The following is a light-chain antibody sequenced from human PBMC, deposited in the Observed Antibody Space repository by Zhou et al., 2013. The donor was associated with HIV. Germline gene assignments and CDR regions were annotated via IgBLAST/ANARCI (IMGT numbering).Light chain of an antibody. J-gene: IGKJ1*01. CDR2: DAS. V-gene: IGKV1-33*01. CDR3: QQSNSFPRT. CDR1: QDISNS. Sequence: DIQMTQSPSSLSASLGDRVTITCQASQDISNSLNWYQQKPGKAPKLLIYDASNLGAGVPSRFSGSGSGTDFTLTISSLQPEDVATYYCQQSNSFPRTFGQGTKVEIK.